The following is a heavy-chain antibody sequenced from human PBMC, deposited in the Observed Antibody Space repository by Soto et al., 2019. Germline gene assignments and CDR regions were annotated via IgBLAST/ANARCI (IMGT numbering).Heavy chain of an antibody. CDR3: ARDYNWAFDY. V-gene: IGHV3-48*01. Sequence: EVQLVESGGGLVQPGGSLKLSCAASGFNFNRYSMNWVRQAPGKGLEWISYTNGDETNIIYADSVKGRFTISRDNAKSSLFLQMSSLRGEDTAVYYCARDYNWAFDYWGQGILVSVSS. CDR1: GFNFNRYS. D-gene: IGHD1-1*01. CDR2: TNGDETNI. J-gene: IGHJ4*02.